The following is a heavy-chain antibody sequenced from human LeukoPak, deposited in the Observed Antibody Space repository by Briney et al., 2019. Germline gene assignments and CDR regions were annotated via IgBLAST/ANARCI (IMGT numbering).Heavy chain of an antibody. V-gene: IGHV4-34*01. J-gene: IGHJ6*03. Sequence: SETLSLTCAVYGGSFSGYYWSWIRQPPGKGLEWIGEINHSGSTNYNPSLKSRVTISVDTSKNQFSLKLSSVTAADTAVYYCARTVSSGWTSYYMDVWGKGTTVTVSS. CDR1: GGSFSGYY. CDR2: INHSGST. CDR3: ARTVSSGWTSYYMDV. D-gene: IGHD6-19*01.